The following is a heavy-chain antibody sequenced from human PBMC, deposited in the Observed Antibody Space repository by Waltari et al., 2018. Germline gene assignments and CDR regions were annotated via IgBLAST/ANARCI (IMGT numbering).Heavy chain of an antibody. CDR2: MSSSSSTI. V-gene: IGHV3-48*01. CDR3: ARDRWDY. CDR1: GFTFGSYS. Sequence: EVQLVESGGNLVQPGGSLRLSCAASGFTFGSYSMNWVRQAPGKGLEWLSYMSSSSSTIYYADSVKGRVTISRDNAKNSLYLQMNSLRAEDTAVYYCARDRWDYWGQGTLVTVSS. J-gene: IGHJ4*02.